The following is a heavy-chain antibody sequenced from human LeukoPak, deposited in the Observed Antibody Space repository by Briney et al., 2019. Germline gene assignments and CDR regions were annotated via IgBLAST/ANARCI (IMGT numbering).Heavy chain of an antibody. CDR3: ARVGADSVTTSEGSEFDP. D-gene: IGHD4-17*01. J-gene: IGHJ5*02. V-gene: IGHV3-7*01. CDR2: IKQDGSEK. Sequence: GSLRLSCAASGFTFSSYWMSWVRPAPGKGLEWVANIKQDGSEKYYVDSVKGRFTISRDNAKNSLYLQMNSLRAEDTAVYYCARVGADSVTTSEGSEFDPWGQGTLVTVSS. CDR1: GFTFSSYW.